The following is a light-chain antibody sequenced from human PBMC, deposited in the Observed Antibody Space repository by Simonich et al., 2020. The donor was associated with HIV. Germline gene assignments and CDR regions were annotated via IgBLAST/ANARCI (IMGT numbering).Light chain of an antibody. CDR1: SSDVGGYNY. CDR3: CSYARSSTWV. V-gene: IGLV2-23*02. Sequence: QSALTQPVSVSGSPGQSITISCTGTSSDVGGYNYVSWYQQHPGKAPKLSIYDFSKRPSGVANRVSGSKSGNTASLTISGLQAEDEADYYCCSYARSSTWVFGGGTKLTVL. J-gene: IGLJ3*02. CDR2: DFS.